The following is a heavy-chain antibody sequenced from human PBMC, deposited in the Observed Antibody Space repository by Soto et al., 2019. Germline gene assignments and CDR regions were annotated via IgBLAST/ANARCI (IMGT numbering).Heavy chain of an antibody. J-gene: IGHJ4*02. CDR2: IIPIFGTA. CDR3: ARAITMIVVGAALYFDY. Sequence: QVQLVQSGAEVKKPGSSVKVSCKASGGTFSSYAISWVRQAPGQGLEWMGGIIPIFGTANYAQKFQGRVTITADESTSTSYMELSSLRSDDTAVYYCARAITMIVVGAALYFDYWGQGTLVTVSS. CDR1: GGTFSSYA. D-gene: IGHD3-22*01. V-gene: IGHV1-69*01.